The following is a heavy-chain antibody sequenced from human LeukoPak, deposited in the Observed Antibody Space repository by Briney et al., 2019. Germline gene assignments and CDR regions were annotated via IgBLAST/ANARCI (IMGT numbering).Heavy chain of an antibody. CDR2: IIPIFGTA. Sequence: SVKVSCKASGGTFSSYAISWVRQAPGQGLEWMGGIIPIFGTANYAQKFQGRVTITADESTSTAYMELSSLRSEDTAVYYCARVGTYYYGSGSYSGSYYFDYWGQGTLVTVSS. D-gene: IGHD3-10*01. V-gene: IGHV1-69*01. CDR1: GGTFSSYA. CDR3: ARVGTYYYGSGSYSGSYYFDY. J-gene: IGHJ4*02.